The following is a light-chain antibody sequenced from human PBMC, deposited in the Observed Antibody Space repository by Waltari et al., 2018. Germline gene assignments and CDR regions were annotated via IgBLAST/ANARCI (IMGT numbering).Light chain of an antibody. CDR3: CSYAGRTTWV. CDR1: SSDVGNYHL. Sequence: QSALTQPASVSGSPGQSITISCPGTSSDVGNYHLVSWYQQHPGRAPKLIIYAVSERPSGVSNRFSGPKSANTASLTVSGLQAEDEADYYCCSYAGRTTWVFGGGTNLTVL. CDR2: AVS. V-gene: IGLV2-23*02. J-gene: IGLJ3*02.